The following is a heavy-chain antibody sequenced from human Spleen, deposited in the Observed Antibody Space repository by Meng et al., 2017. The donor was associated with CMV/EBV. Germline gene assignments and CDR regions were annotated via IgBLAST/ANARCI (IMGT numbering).Heavy chain of an antibody. J-gene: IGHJ4*02. V-gene: IGHV1-2*02. CDR2: INPNSGGT. CDR3: ARDRGGDY. Sequence: KVSCKASGYTCTDYYMHWVRQAPGQGLEWMGWINPNSGGTNYAQKFQGRVTMTRDTSISTTYMELSRLRSDDTAVYYCARDRGGDYWGQGALVTVSS. D-gene: IGHD3-10*01. CDR1: GYTCTDYY.